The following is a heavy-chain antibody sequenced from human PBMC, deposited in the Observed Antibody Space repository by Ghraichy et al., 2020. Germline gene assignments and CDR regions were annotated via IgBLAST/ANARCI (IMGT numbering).Heavy chain of an antibody. V-gene: IGHV4-34*01. Sequence: SETLSLTCAVYGGSFTFYYWSWIRQSPGKDLEWIGEINQSGNTNYNPSLESRVTITVDMSKNQLSLELTSVTAADTAMYYCARARGWDQASDFYYYGMDVWGQGTTVTVSS. J-gene: IGHJ6*02. D-gene: IGHD6-19*01. CDR3: ARARGWDQASDFYYYGMDV. CDR2: INQSGNT. CDR1: GGSFTFYY.